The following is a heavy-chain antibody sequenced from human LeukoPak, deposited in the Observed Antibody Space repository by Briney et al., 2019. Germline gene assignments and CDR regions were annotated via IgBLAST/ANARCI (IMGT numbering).Heavy chain of an antibody. CDR3: AKSLFTSAAGSGHASDI. CDR1: GFIFKDFP. D-gene: IGHD3-10*01. Sequence: GGSLRLSCSVSGFIFKDFPMTWVRQAPGKGLEWLSGISAGGDLTFHADSLKGRFTISRDNYKNTLYLQMDSLRAEDTAVYYCAKSLFTSAAGSGHASDIWGQGTMVTVSS. V-gene: IGHV3-23*01. J-gene: IGHJ3*02. CDR2: ISAGGDLT.